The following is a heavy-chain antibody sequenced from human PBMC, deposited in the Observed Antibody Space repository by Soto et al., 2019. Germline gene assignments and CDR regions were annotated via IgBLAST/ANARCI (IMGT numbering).Heavy chain of an antibody. J-gene: IGHJ6*02. V-gene: IGHV1-69*02. CDR2: IIPILGIA. CDR3: ARVGMVRGVIGYYGMDV. CDR1: GGTFSSYT. Sequence: QVQLVQSGAEVKKPGSSVKVSCKASGGTFSSYTISWVRQAPGQGLEWMGRIIPILGIANYAQKFQGRVTITADKSTSTAYMELSSLRSEDTAVYYCARVGMVRGVIGYYGMDVWGQGTKVTVSS. D-gene: IGHD3-10*01.